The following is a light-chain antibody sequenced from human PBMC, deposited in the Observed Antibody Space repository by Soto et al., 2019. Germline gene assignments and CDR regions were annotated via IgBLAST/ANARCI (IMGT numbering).Light chain of an antibody. CDR2: AAS. Sequence: DIQMTQSTSSLSASVGDRVTITCRASQGISNYLAWYQQIPGKVPKLLISAASTLQSGVPSRFSGSGSGTDFPLTISSLQPEDVATFYCQKDPDGPSFGGGTKVEIK. V-gene: IGKV1-27*01. CDR3: QKDPDGPS. CDR1: QGISNY. J-gene: IGKJ4*01.